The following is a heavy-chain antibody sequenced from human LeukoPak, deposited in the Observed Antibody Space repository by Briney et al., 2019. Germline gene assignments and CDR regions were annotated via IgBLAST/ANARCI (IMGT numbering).Heavy chain of an antibody. J-gene: IGHJ6*02. Sequence: PSETLSLTCAVYGGSSSGYYWSWIRHPPERGREWIGEINHSGSTNYNPPLKSRVTISVDTSKNQFSLKLSSVTAADTAVYYCARGIAAAGILNKYYYYYYGMDVWGQGTTVTVSS. V-gene: IGHV4-34*01. CDR2: INHSGST. CDR1: GGSSSGYY. CDR3: ARGIAAAGILNKYYYYYYGMDV. D-gene: IGHD6-13*01.